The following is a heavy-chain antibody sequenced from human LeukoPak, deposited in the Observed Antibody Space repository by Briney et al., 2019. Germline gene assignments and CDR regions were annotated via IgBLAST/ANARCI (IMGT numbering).Heavy chain of an antibody. D-gene: IGHD3-3*01. CDR3: ARARIFGVVTFDY. CDR1: GGSISSSSYY. CDR2: IYYSGST. J-gene: IGHJ4*02. Sequence: PSETLSLTCTVSGGSISSSSYYWGWIRQPPGKGLEWIGSIYYSGSTYYNPSLKSRVTISVDRSKNQFSLKLSSVTAADTAVYYCARARIFGVVTFDYWGQGTLVTVSS. V-gene: IGHV4-39*07.